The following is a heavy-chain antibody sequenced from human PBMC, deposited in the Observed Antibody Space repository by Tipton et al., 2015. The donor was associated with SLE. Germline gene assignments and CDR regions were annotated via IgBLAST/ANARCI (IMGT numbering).Heavy chain of an antibody. V-gene: IGHV4-59*13. D-gene: IGHD6-13*01. CDR1: DDSITTDY. CDR2: VSYSGVT. CDR3: ARHRFSSNRPPFSPDYSYYVMDV. J-gene: IGHJ6*02. Sequence: TLSLTCTVSDDSITTDYWTWIRQPPGKGLEYIGYVSYSGVTNSNPSLQSRVTMSIDASKKQVSLRLSSVTAADTAVYYCARHRFSSNRPPFSPDYSYYVMDVWGQGTTVTVSS.